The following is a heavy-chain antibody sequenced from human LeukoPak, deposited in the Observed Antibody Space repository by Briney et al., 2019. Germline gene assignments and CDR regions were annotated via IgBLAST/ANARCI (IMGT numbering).Heavy chain of an antibody. J-gene: IGHJ4*02. D-gene: IGHD3-3*01. CDR2: IRYDGSNK. V-gene: IGHV3-30*02. CDR1: GFTFSSYG. CDR3: AKDSYDFWRHTSIDY. Sequence: PGGSLRLSCAASGFTFSSYGMHWVRQAPGKGLEWVAFIRYDGSNKYYAYSVKGRFTISRDNSKNTLYLQMNSLRAEDTAVYYCAKDSYDFWRHTSIDYWGQGSLVTVSS.